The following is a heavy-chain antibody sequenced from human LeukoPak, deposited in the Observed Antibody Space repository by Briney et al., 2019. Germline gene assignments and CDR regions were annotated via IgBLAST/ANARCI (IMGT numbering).Heavy chain of an antibody. Sequence: GGSLRLSCAVSGFSVSGYWMTWVRQAPGKGLEWVANIKQDGSEKNYVDSVKGRFTISRDNAENSLFLRMNSLRVEDTAVYYCAREWQGGIAAAGTRIEVDYWGQGTLVAVSS. D-gene: IGHD6-13*01. CDR3: AREWQGGIAAAGTRIEVDY. CDR1: GFSVSGYW. J-gene: IGHJ4*02. V-gene: IGHV3-7*01. CDR2: IKQDGSEK.